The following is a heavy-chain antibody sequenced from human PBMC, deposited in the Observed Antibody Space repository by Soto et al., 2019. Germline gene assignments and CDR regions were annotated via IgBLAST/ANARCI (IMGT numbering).Heavy chain of an antibody. J-gene: IGHJ4*02. CDR3: VRAGGLFYYDSSGYHDY. CDR2: ISAYNGNT. Sequence: ASVKASSKASGYTFTSYGSSWVRQAPGQGLEWMGWISAYNGNTNYAQKLQGRVTMTTDTSTSTAYMELRSLRSDDTAVYYCVRAGGLFYYDSSGYHDYWGQGTLVTVSS. CDR1: GYTFTSYG. V-gene: IGHV1-18*01. D-gene: IGHD3-22*01.